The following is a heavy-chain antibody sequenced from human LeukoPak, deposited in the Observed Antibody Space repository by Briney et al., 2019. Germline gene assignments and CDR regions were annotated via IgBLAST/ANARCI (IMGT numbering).Heavy chain of an antibody. CDR3: AKDPSGGSSWFFDP. Sequence: GGSLRLSCAASGFTFDDYGMSWVRQAPGKGLEWVSGINWNGGSTGYADSVKGRFTISRDNAKNSLYLQMNSLRAEDTAVYYCAKDPSGGSSWFFDPWGQGTLVTVSS. D-gene: IGHD6-13*01. J-gene: IGHJ5*02. CDR1: GFTFDDYG. V-gene: IGHV3-20*04. CDR2: INWNGGST.